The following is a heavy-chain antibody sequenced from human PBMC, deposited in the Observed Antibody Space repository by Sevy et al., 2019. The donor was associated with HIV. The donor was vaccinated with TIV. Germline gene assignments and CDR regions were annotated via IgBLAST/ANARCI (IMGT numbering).Heavy chain of an antibody. J-gene: IGHJ4*02. CDR2: IYYTGGT. D-gene: IGHD4-4*01. Sequence: SETLSLTCTVSAGSISSGDYYWSWIRQPPGKGLEWIGYIYYTGGTYYNPSLKSRVSMSVDTSTNQFSLKLSSVTAADTAVYYCASKRDYNNGLFDYWGQGTLVTVSS. CDR1: AGSISSGDYY. CDR3: ASKRDYNNGLFDY. V-gene: IGHV4-30-4*01.